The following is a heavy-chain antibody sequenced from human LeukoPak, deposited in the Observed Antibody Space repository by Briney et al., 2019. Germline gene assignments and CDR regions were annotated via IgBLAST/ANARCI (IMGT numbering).Heavy chain of an antibody. CDR1: GYTFTSYY. CDR2: INPSGGST. D-gene: IGHD3-3*01. CDR3: ARGIGAYYDFWSGYPDSDWFDP. Sequence: ASVKVSCKASGYTFTSYYMHWGRQAPGQGLEWMGIINPSGGSTSYAQKFQGRVTMTRDTSTSTVYMELSSLRSEDTAVYYCARGIGAYYDFWSGYPDSDWFDPWGQGTLVTVS. J-gene: IGHJ5*02. V-gene: IGHV1-46*01.